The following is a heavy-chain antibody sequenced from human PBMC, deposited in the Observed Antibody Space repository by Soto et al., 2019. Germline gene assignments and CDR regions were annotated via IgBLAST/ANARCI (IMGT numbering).Heavy chain of an antibody. CDR3: AKTTYYDSSGYYPSLDY. CDR2: ISGSGGST. D-gene: IGHD3-22*01. J-gene: IGHJ4*02. V-gene: IGHV3-23*01. CDR1: GFTFSSYA. Sequence: WGSLRLSCAASGFTFSSYAMSWVRQAPGKGLEWVSAISGSGGSTYYADSVKGRFTISRDNSKNTLHLQMNSLRAEDTAVYYCAKTTYYDSSGYYPSLDYWGQGTLVTVSS.